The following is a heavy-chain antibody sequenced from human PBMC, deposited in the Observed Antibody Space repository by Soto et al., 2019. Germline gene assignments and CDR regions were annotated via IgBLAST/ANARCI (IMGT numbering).Heavy chain of an antibody. D-gene: IGHD5-12*01. V-gene: IGHV4-39*01. CDR1: GGSISSSSYY. Sequence: ASETLSLTCTVSGGSISSSSYYWGWIRQPPGKGLEGIGSIYYSGSTNYNPSLKSRVTISVDTSKNQFSLKLSSVTAADTAVYYCARGLIYSGYLDYWGQGTLVTVSS. CDR2: IYYSGST. CDR3: ARGLIYSGYLDY. J-gene: IGHJ4*02.